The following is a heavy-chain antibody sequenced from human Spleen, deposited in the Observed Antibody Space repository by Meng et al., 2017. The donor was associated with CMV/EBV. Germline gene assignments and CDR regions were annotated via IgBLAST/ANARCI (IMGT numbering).Heavy chain of an antibody. V-gene: IGHV6-1*01. CDR3: ARDREDSSGYDY. Sequence: QLKRYSPVLVTPWQTLSLTLAIAGDSVSSNSAAWNWIRQSPSRGLEWLGRTYYRSKWYNDYAVSVKSRITINPDTSKNQFSLQLNSVTPEDTAVYYCARDREDSSGYDYWGQGTLVTVSS. CDR1: GDSVSSNSAA. CDR2: TYYRSKWYN. D-gene: IGHD3-22*01. J-gene: IGHJ4*02.